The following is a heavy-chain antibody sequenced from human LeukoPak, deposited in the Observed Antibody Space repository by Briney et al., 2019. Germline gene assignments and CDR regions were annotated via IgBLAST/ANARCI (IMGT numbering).Heavy chain of an antibody. CDR1: GFSCSGYW. D-gene: IGHD3-10*01. Sequence: PGWSLRLSCAASGFSCSGYWMSWVRQAPGKGLESVANIKQDGREKFYVDSVKGRFTISRDNAKNSLFLQMNSLRVEDTAVFYCERVRGDYYFDSWGQGTLVTVSS. CDR3: ERVRGDYYFDS. J-gene: IGHJ4*02. V-gene: IGHV3-7*04. CDR2: IKQDGREK.